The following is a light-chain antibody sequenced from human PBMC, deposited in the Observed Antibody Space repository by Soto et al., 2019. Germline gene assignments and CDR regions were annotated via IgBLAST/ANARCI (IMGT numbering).Light chain of an antibody. J-gene: IGKJ2*03. V-gene: IGKV1-12*01. Sequence: DIQMTQSPSSFSASVGDRVTITCRASHDVSSWLAWYQQKPGKAPRLLIYGASTLQSGVPSRFSGSGSGTNFTLTISRLQPEDFETYYCQQDNSPYSFGQGTKLEIK. CDR3: QQDNSPYS. CDR2: GAS. CDR1: HDVSSW.